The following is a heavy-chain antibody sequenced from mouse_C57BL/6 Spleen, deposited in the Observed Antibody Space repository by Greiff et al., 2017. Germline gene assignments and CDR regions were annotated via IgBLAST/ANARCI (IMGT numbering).Heavy chain of an antibody. V-gene: IGHV1-7*01. CDR1: GYTFTSYW. CDR3: ARYDYGSFYYFDY. CDR2: INPSSGYT. J-gene: IGHJ2*01. D-gene: IGHD1-1*01. Sequence: QVQLQQSGAELAKPGASVKLSCKASGYTFTSYWMHWVKQRPGQGLEWIGYINPSSGYTKYNQKFKDKATLTAAKSSSTAYMQLSSLTYEDSAVYYCARYDYGSFYYFDYWGQGTTLTVSS.